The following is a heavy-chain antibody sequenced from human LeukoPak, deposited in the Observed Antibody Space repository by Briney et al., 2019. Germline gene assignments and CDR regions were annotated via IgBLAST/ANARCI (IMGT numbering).Heavy chain of an antibody. V-gene: IGHV3-64D*06. Sequence: GGSLRLSCSASGFTFSSYAMHWVRQAPGKGLEYVSAISYNGGSTYYADFVRGRFTISRDNSKNTLYLQMSSLRAEDTAVYYCVKVFGKSNFDYWGQGTLVTVSS. D-gene: IGHD3-3*01. CDR3: VKVFGKSNFDY. CDR1: GFTFSSYA. J-gene: IGHJ4*02. CDR2: ISYNGGST.